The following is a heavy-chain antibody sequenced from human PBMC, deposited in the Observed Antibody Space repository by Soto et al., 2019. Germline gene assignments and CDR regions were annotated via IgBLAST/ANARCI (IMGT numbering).Heavy chain of an antibody. CDR3: AKGQKTFDP. J-gene: IGHJ5*02. CDR1: GFTFSTDG. CDR2: ISGSGRST. V-gene: IGHV3-23*01. Sequence: EVQLLESGGGLVQPGGSLRLSCAASGFTFSTDGMSWVRQAPGKGLEWVSGISGSGRSTYYADSVKGRFTISRDNSKNTLYLQMNSLRVEDTAVDYCAKGQKTFDPWGQGTLVTVSS.